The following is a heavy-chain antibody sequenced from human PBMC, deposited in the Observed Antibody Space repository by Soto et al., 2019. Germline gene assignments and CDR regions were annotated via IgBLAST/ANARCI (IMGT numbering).Heavy chain of an antibody. D-gene: IGHD6-19*01. J-gene: IGHJ4*02. V-gene: IGHV3-23*01. Sequence: EVQLLESGGGLVQPGGSLRLSCAASGFTFSSYAMSWVRQAPGKGLEWVSAISGSGGSTYYADSVKGRFPISRDNSKNTLYLQMNSLRAEDTAVYYCATIAVAGTGLGNDYWGQGTLVTVSS. CDR1: GFTFSSYA. CDR3: ATIAVAGTGLGNDY. CDR2: ISGSGGST.